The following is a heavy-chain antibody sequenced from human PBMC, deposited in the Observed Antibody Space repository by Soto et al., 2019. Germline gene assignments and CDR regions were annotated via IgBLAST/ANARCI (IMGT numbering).Heavy chain of an antibody. CDR3: ARSPSTATTYGHWFDP. V-gene: IGHV4-34*01. Sequence: SETLSLTCAVYGGSFSGYYWSWIRQPPGKGLEWIGEINHSGSTNYNPSLKSRVTISVDTSKNQFSLKVRSVTAADTAVYYCARSPSTATTYGHWFDPWGQGTLVTVSS. CDR2: INHSGST. J-gene: IGHJ5*02. D-gene: IGHD4-4*01. CDR1: GGSFSGYY.